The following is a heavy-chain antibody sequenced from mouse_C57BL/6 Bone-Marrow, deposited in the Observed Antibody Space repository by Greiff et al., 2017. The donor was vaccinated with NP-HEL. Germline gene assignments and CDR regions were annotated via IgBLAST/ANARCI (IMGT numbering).Heavy chain of an antibody. CDR1: GYTFTSYG. Sequence: QVQLQQSGAELARPGASVKLSCKASGYTFTSYGISWVKQRTGQGLEWIGEIYPRSGNTYYNEKFKGKATLTADKSSSTAYMELRSLTSEDSAVYFCARWFYGKGGYFDVWGKGTTVTVSS. CDR3: ARWFYGKGGYFDV. CDR2: IYPRSGNT. V-gene: IGHV1-81*01. D-gene: IGHD2-1*01. J-gene: IGHJ1*03.